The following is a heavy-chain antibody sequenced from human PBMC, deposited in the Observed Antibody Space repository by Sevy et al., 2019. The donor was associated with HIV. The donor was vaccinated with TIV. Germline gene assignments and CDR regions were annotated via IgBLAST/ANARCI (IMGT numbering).Heavy chain of an antibody. J-gene: IGHJ4*02. D-gene: IGHD7-27*01. CDR2: ISPSSGNT. Sequence: ASVKVSCKASGYSFTTYGISWVRQAPGQGLEWMGWISPSSGNTDFAREFQGRITLTTETSTSTAYMELRSLISDDTAVYYCASVGNLNWVPFDYWGQGTLVTVSS. CDR1: GYSFTTYG. CDR3: ASVGNLNWVPFDY. V-gene: IGHV1-18*01.